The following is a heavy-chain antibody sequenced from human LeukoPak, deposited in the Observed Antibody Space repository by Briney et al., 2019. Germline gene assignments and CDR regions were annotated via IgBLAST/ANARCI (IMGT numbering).Heavy chain of an antibody. Sequence: SQTLSLTCAISGDSVSGNSAAWNWIRQSPSKGLEWLGRTYYRSKWYYGYATSVKSRITINPDTSKNQFSLQLTSVTPEDSAVYYCAYGSTFAIWGQGTVVSVSS. D-gene: IGHD3-10*01. CDR3: AYGSTFAI. CDR2: TYYRSKWYY. V-gene: IGHV6-1*01. CDR1: GDSVSGNSAA. J-gene: IGHJ3*02.